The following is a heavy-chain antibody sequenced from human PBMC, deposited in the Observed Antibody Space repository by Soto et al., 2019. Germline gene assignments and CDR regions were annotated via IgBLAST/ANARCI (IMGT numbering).Heavy chain of an antibody. J-gene: IGHJ2*01. CDR1: GGSISSGGYY. D-gene: IGHD2-21*02. CDR2: IYYSGST. CDR3: ARDRDPDCGGDCYNWYFDL. Sequence: QVQLQESGPGLVKPSQTLSLTCTVSGGSISSGGYYWSWIRQHPGKGLEWIGYIYYSGSTYYNPSLKSRVTISVDPSKNQFSLKLSSVTAADTAVYYCARDRDPDCGGDCYNWYFDLWGRGTLVTVSS. V-gene: IGHV4-31*03.